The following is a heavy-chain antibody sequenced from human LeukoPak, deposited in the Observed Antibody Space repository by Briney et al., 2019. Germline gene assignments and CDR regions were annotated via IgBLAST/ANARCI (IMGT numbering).Heavy chain of an antibody. D-gene: IGHD7-27*01. CDR1: GYTFTRYG. V-gene: IGHV1-18*01. CDR2: ISAYNGDT. Sequence: GASVKVSCKASGYTFTRYGISWVRQAPGQGLEWMGWISAYNGDTNYAQKFQGRVTVTTDTSASTAYMELRSLRFDDTAVYYCARTHSTNWFARVVFDYWGQGGLVTVSS. CDR3: ARTHSTNWFARVVFDY. J-gene: IGHJ4*02.